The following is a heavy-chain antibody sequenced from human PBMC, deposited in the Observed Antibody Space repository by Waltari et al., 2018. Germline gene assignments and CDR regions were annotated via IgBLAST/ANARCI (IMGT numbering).Heavy chain of an antibody. D-gene: IGHD2-15*01. V-gene: IGHV4-59*08. Sequence: QVQLQESGPGLVKPSETLSLTCTPSGRFYYLSWIRQPPGKGLECLGYASYSGSTYYNPSLQSRVTILVGSSRNQFSLQLSSVTAADTAVYYCATLGARYSNAFDVWGQGTMVTVSS. J-gene: IGHJ3*01. CDR1: GRFYY. CDR2: ASYSGST. CDR3: ATLGARYSNAFDV.